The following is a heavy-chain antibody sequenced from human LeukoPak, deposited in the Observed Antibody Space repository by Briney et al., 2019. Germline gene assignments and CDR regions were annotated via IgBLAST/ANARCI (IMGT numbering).Heavy chain of an antibody. J-gene: IGHJ4*02. Sequence: ASVKVSCKASGYTFTSYYMHWVRQAPGQGLEWMGIINPSGGSTSYAQKFQGRVTMTRDMSTSTVYMELSSLRVEDTAVYYCARDAVGLPVGYWGQGTLVTVSS. CDR3: ARDAVGLPVGY. CDR2: INPSGGST. CDR1: GYTFTSYY. D-gene: IGHD1-26*01. V-gene: IGHV1-46*01.